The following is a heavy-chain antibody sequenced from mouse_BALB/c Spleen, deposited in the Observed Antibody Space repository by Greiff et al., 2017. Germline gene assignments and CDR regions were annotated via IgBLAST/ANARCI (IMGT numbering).Heavy chain of an antibody. Sequence: VQLQQSGPELVKPGASVKVSCKASGYAFTSYNMYWVKQSHGKSLEWIGYIDPYNGGTNYNEKFKGKATLTADTSSSTAYMQLSSLTSEDSAVYFCARRVYSYGLYYFDYWGQGTTLTVSS. CDR3: ARRVYSYGLYYFDY. CDR1: GYAFTSYN. J-gene: IGHJ2*01. V-gene: IGHV1S135*01. D-gene: IGHD1-1*01. CDR2: IDPYNGGT.